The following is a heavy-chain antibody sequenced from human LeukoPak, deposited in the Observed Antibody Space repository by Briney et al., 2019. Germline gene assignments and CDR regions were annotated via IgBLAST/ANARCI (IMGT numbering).Heavy chain of an antibody. CDR1: GFTFSSYG. V-gene: IGHV3-30*18. CDR2: ISYDGGNK. Sequence: GGSLRLSCAASGFTFSSYGMHWVRQAPGKGLEWVAIISYDGGNKYHADSVKGRFTISRDNSKNTLYLQMNSLRTDDTAVYYCAKGLYSSSWYGDYWGQGTLVTVSS. CDR3: AKGLYSSSWYGDY. J-gene: IGHJ4*02. D-gene: IGHD6-13*01.